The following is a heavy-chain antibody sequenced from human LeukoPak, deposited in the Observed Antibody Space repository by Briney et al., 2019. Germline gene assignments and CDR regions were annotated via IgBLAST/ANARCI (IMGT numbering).Heavy chain of an antibody. CDR1: GLSFSSYA. Sequence: GGSLRLSCAASGLSFSSYAMSWVRQAPGKGLEWVSVISGSGGNTSYADSVKGPFTISRDNSKNPLYLEMNSLRVEDTAVFYCAKAGDVTAIGRYYYYLDVWGKGTTVTVSS. CDR3: AKAGDVTAIGRYYYYLDV. D-gene: IGHD2/OR15-2a*01. CDR2: ISGSGGNT. J-gene: IGHJ6*03. V-gene: IGHV3-23*01.